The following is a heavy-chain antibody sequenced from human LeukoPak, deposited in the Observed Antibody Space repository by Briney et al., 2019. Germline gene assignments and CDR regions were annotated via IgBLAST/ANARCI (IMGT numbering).Heavy chain of an antibody. J-gene: IGHJ3*02. V-gene: IGHV4-39*01. CDR3: ARQNLVVPAAKSGAFDI. D-gene: IGHD2-2*01. Sequence: SETLSLTCTVSGGSICSSSYYWGWIRQPPGKGLEWIGSIYYSGSTYYNPSLKSRVTISVDTSKNQFSLKLSSVTAADTAVYYCARQNLVVPAAKSGAFDIWGQGTMVTVSS. CDR2: IYYSGST. CDR1: GGSICSSSYY.